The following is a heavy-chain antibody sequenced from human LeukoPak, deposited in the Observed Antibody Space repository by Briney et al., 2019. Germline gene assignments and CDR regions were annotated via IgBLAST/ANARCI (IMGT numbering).Heavy chain of an antibody. Sequence: GGSLRLSCTASRFTFSSYEMNWVRQAPGKGLEWVSYISSSGSPIYYADSVKGRFTISRDNAQNSLFLQMNSLRAEDTAIYYCARGPSGGNNLWMDYWGQGTLVTVSS. J-gene: IGHJ4*02. CDR2: ISSSGSPI. D-gene: IGHD1-20*01. CDR1: RFTFSSYE. V-gene: IGHV3-48*03. CDR3: ARGPSGGNNLWMDY.